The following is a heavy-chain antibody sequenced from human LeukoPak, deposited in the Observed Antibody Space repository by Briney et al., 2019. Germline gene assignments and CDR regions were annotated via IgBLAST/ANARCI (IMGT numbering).Heavy chain of an antibody. CDR2: INHSGST. Sequence: SETLSLTCAVYGGSFSGYYWSWIRQPPGKGLEWIGEINHSGSTNHNPSLKSRVTISVDTSKNQFSLKLSSVTAADTAVYYCARDPQGNRDYWGQGTLVTVSS. CDR1: GGSFSGYY. CDR3: ARDPQGNRDY. V-gene: IGHV4-34*01. J-gene: IGHJ4*02. D-gene: IGHD1-14*01.